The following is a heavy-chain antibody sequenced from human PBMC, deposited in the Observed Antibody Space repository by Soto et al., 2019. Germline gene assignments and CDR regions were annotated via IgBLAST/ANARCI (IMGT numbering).Heavy chain of an antibody. CDR2: IRSKANSYAT. J-gene: IGHJ4*02. Sequence: GGSLRLSCAASGLTFSGSAMHWVRQASGKGLEWVGRIRSKANSYATEYGASVKGRFTISRDDSKNTAYLQMNSLKTEDTAVYYCTRHADLGYCSSSSCYDFDYWGQGTLVTSPQ. CDR3: TRHADLGYCSSSSCYDFDY. D-gene: IGHD2-2*01. V-gene: IGHV3-73*01. CDR1: GLTFSGSA.